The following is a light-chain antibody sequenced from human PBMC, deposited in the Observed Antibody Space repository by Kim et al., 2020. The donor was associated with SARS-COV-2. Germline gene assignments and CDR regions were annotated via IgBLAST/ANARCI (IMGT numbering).Light chain of an antibody. Sequence: QSVLTQPPSVSAAPGQKVTISCSGSSSNIGNNYVSWYQQLPGTAPKLLIYDNNKRPSGIPDRFSGSKSGTSATLGITGLQTGDEADYYCGTWDSSHVVFGGGTQLTV. CDR1: SSNIGNNY. CDR3: GTWDSSHVV. CDR2: DNN. J-gene: IGLJ2*01. V-gene: IGLV1-51*01.